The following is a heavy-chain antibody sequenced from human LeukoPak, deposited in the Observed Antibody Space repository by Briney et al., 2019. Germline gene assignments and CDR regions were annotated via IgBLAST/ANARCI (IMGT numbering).Heavy chain of an antibody. Sequence: GGSLRLSCAASGFTLSSFTMHWVRQAPGKGLEWVALISHDGGNKYYAGSVKGRFTISRDNSKNTLYLQMNSLRAEDTAVYYCASDPGYGMDVWGQGTTVTVSS. CDR2: ISHDGGNK. V-gene: IGHV3-30*03. J-gene: IGHJ6*02. CDR1: GFTLSSFT. CDR3: ASDPGYGMDV. D-gene: IGHD3-10*01.